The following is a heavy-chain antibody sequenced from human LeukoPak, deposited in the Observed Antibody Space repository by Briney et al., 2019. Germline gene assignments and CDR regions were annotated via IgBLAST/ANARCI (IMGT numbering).Heavy chain of an antibody. D-gene: IGHD2-2*02. V-gene: IGHV4-34*01. J-gene: IGHJ4*02. Sequence: SETLSLTCAVYGGSFSGYYWSWIRQPPGKGLEWIGEINHSGSTNYNPSLKSRVTISVDTSKNQFSLKLSSVTAADTAVYYCARSSNPPIDILVIPAGIPGGVFPFDYWGQGTLVTVSS. CDR1: GGSFSGYY. CDR2: INHSGST. CDR3: ARSSNPPIDILVIPAGIPGGVFPFDY.